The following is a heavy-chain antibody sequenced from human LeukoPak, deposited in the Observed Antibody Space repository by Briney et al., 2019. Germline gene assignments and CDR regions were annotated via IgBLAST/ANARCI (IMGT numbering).Heavy chain of an antibody. Sequence: GGSLRLSCAASGFTVSSNYMSWVRQAPGKGLEWVSVIYSGGSTYYADSVKGRFTISRDNSKNTLYLQMNSLRAEDTAVYYCAKDRHYYGSGSYIYYYYYMDVWGKGTTVTISS. D-gene: IGHD3-10*01. CDR3: AKDRHYYGSGSYIYYYYYMDV. J-gene: IGHJ6*03. V-gene: IGHV3-53*01. CDR1: GFTVSSNY. CDR2: IYSGGST.